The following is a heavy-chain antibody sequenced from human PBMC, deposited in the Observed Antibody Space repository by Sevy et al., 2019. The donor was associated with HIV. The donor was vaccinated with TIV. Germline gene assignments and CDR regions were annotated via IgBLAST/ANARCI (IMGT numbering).Heavy chain of an antibody. J-gene: IGHJ4*02. CDR3: ARHEATVTRFDY. Sequence: SETLSLTCTVSGGSISSSSYYWDWIRQPPGKGLERIGSIYYSGSTYYNPSLKSRVTISVDTSKNQFSLKLSSVTAADTAVYYCARHEATVTRFDYWGQGTLVTVSS. D-gene: IGHD4-17*01. CDR2: IYYSGST. V-gene: IGHV4-39*01. CDR1: GGSISSSSYY.